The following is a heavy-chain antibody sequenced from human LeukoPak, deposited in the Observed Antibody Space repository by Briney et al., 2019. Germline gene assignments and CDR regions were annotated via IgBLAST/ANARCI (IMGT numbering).Heavy chain of an antibody. CDR2: ISGSGDST. CDR3: ARGRRDIVVLPVASFDY. D-gene: IGHD2-2*01. J-gene: IGHJ4*02. CDR1: GFTFNSYA. Sequence: PGGSLRLSCAASGFTFNSYAMSWRRQARGKGLEWVSAISGSGDSTYYADSVKRRFTISRDNSKNTLYLQMNSLRAEDTSVYYCARGRRDIVVLPVASFDYWGQGTLVTVSS. V-gene: IGHV3-23*01.